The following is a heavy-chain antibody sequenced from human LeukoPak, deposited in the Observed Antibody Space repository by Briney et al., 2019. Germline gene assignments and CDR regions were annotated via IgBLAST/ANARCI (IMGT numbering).Heavy chain of an antibody. D-gene: IGHD6-13*01. Sequence: PSETLSLTCTVSGGSISTYYWSWIRQPPGKGLEWIGYIYYSGSTNYNPSLKSRVTISVDTSKNQFSLKLSSVTAADTAVYYCARASSFGSWYYWGQGTLVTVSS. J-gene: IGHJ4*02. CDR1: GGSISTYY. CDR2: IYYSGST. CDR3: ARASSFGSWYY. V-gene: IGHV4-59*01.